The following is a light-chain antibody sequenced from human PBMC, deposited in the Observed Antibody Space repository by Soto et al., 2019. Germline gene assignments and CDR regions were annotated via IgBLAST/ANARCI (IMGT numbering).Light chain of an antibody. J-gene: IGLJ2*01. CDR1: SSDIGGYNY. V-gene: IGLV2-14*03. Sequence: QSALTQPASVSGSPGQSITISCTGTSSDIGGYNYVSWYQQHPGKAPKLMIYDVSVRPLGVSNRFSGSKSGKRASLTISGLQAEDEADYYCSSYTGSSEFVVFGGGTKLTVL. CDR3: SSYTGSSEFVV. CDR2: DVS.